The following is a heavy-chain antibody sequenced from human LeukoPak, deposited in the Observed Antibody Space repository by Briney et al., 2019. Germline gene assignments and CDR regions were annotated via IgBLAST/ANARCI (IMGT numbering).Heavy chain of an antibody. J-gene: IGHJ4*02. CDR1: GYTFTSYY. Sequence: ASVKVSCKASGYTFTSYYMHWVRQAPGQGLEWMGIINPSGGSTSYAQKFQGRVTMTRDTSTSTVYMGLSSLRSEDTAVYYCARANYDSSGYYYADYWGQGTLVTVSS. CDR2: INPSGGST. D-gene: IGHD3-22*01. V-gene: IGHV1-46*01. CDR3: ARANYDSSGYYYADY.